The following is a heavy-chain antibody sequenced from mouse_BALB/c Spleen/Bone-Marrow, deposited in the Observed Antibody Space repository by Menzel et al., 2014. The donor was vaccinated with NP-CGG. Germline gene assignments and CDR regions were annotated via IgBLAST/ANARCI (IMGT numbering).Heavy chain of an antibody. Sequence: VKLQESGAELARPGASVKMSCKASGYTFTSYTMHWVKQRPGQGLEWIGYINPSSSYTNYNQKFKDKATLTADKSSSTAYMQLSSLTSEDSAVYYCARESYGNWFAYWGQGTLVTVSA. D-gene: IGHD2-1*01. CDR3: ARESYGNWFAY. V-gene: IGHV1-4*01. CDR1: GYTFTSYT. CDR2: INPSSSYT. J-gene: IGHJ3*01.